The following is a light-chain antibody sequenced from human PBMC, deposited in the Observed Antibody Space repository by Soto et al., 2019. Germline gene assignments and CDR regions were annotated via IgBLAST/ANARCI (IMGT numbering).Light chain of an antibody. Sequence: DIQMTQSPSTLSGSVGYRVTITCRARQSVSGWLAWYQQKPGEAPKLLIYDASALPRGVPSRFSGSGSGTKFTLTIASLQPDDFATYYCQQYETFSGTFGPGTKVDIK. J-gene: IGKJ1*01. V-gene: IGKV1-5*01. CDR3: QQYETFSGT. CDR1: QSVSGW. CDR2: DAS.